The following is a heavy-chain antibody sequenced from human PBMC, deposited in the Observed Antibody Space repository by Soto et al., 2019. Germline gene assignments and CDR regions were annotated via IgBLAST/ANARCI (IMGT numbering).Heavy chain of an antibody. CDR2: IWYDGSNK. V-gene: IGHV3-33*01. CDR3: ARDSRPNWGSASPAHYYGMDV. D-gene: IGHD7-27*01. J-gene: IGHJ6*02. Sequence: GGSLRLSCAASGFTFSSYGMHWVRQAPGKGLEWVAVIWYDGSNKYYADSVKGRFSISRDNSKNTLYLQMNSLRAEDTAVYYCARDSRPNWGSASPAHYYGMDVWGQGTTVTVSS. CDR1: GFTFSSYG.